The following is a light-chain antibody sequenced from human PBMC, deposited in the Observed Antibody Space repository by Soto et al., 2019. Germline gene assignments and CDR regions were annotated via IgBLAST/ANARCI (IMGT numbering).Light chain of an antibody. CDR2: SNN. J-gene: IGLJ2*01. CDR3: AAWDDSLNGVE. Sequence: QLVLTQPPSASGTPGQRVTISCSGSSSNIGSSTVNWYQHLPGTAPKLLIYSNNARSSGVPDRFSGSKSGTSASLAISGLQSEYEADYYCAAWDDSLNGVEFGGGTKLTVL. V-gene: IGLV1-44*01. CDR1: SSNIGSST.